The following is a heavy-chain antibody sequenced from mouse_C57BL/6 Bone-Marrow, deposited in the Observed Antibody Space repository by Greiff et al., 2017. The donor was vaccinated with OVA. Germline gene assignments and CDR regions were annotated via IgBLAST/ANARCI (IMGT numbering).Heavy chain of an antibody. Sequence: QVQLQQSGAELVRPGTSVKVSCKASGYAFTNYLIEWVKQRPGQGLEWIGVINPGSGGTNYNEKFKGKATLTADKSSSTAYMQLSSLTSEASAVYFCARGGYYAPWFAYWGQGTLVTVSA. CDR3: ARGGYYAPWFAY. J-gene: IGHJ3*01. CDR1: GYAFTNYL. CDR2: INPGSGGT. V-gene: IGHV1-54*01. D-gene: IGHD1-1*02.